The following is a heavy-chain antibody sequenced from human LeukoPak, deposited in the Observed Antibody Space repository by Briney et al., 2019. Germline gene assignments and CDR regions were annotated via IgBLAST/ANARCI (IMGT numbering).Heavy chain of an antibody. D-gene: IGHD3-22*01. CDR2: ISWNSGSI. J-gene: IGHJ3*02. CDR3: AKDMRQDYYDSSGYLHGAFDI. Sequence: PGGSLRLSCAASGFTFDDYAMHWVRQAPGKGLEWVSGISWNSGSIGYADSVKGRFTISRDNAKNSLYLQMNSLRAEDMALYYCAKDMRQDYYDSSGYLHGAFDIWGQGTMVTVSS. V-gene: IGHV3-9*03. CDR1: GFTFDDYA.